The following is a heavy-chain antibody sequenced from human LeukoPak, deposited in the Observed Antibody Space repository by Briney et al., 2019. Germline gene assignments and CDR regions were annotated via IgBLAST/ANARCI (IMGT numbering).Heavy chain of an antibody. Sequence: SETLSLTCTVSGGSMSSFYWSWIRQPLGKGLEWIGYMYYRGRTNYNPSLKRRVTISVDASKNQISLNLTSVTAADTAVYYCARGFSEEGWFDPWGPGTLVTVSS. CDR2: MYYRGRT. CDR1: GGSMSSFY. CDR3: ARGFSEEGWFDP. V-gene: IGHV4-59*01. J-gene: IGHJ5*02.